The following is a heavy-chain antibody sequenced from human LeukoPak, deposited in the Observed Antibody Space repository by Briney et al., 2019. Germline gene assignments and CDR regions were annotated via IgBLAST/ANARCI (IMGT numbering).Heavy chain of an antibody. Sequence: ASVKVSCKVSGYTLTELSMHWVRQAPGKGLEWMGGFDPEDGEKIYAQKFQGRVTMTEDTSTDTAYMELSSMRSEDTAVYYCATDRLAVAGRPSYFDYWGQGTLVTVSS. CDR2: FDPEDGEK. CDR3: ATDRLAVAGRPSYFDY. CDR1: GYTLTELS. J-gene: IGHJ4*02. V-gene: IGHV1-24*01. D-gene: IGHD6-19*01.